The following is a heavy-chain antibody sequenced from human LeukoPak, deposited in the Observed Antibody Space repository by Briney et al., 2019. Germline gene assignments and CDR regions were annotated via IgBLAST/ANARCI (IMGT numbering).Heavy chain of an antibody. CDR3: ASPSPIRP. J-gene: IGHJ5*02. V-gene: IGHV3-21*01. CDR1: GFTFSSHW. D-gene: IGHD3-9*01. CDR2: ISSSSSYI. Sequence: PGGSLRLSCAASGFTFSSHWMDWVRQAPGKGLEWVSSISSSSSYIYYADSVKGRFTISRDNAKNSLYLQMNSLRAEDTAVYYCASPSPIRPWGQGTLVTVSS.